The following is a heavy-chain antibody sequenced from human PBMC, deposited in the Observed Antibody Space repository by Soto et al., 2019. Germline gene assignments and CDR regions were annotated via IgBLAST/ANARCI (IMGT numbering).Heavy chain of an antibody. CDR3: ARASPMPIVTPASHFDN. J-gene: IGHJ4*02. V-gene: IGHV4-61*08. D-gene: IGHD4-4*01. CDR1: DGSVSSGGYY. CDR2: IYYSGST. Sequence: PSETLSLTCTGSDGSVSSGGYYWSWIRQPPGKGLEWMGYIYYSGSTNYNPSLKSRVTISIDTSKNQFSLRLSSVTAGDTAVYYCARASPMPIVTPASHFDNGGPGALVTVSS.